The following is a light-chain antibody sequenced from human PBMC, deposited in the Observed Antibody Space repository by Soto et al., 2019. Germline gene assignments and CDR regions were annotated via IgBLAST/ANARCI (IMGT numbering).Light chain of an antibody. V-gene: IGKV3-15*01. CDR1: QSVSSSY. Sequence: EIVLTQSPAPLSSFPGDRVTLSCMASQSVSSSYLAWYQQKPGQSPRLLIYDVSTRATGVPARFSGTGSETDFTLTISGLQSDDSAVYFCQQYNNWPFSFGQGTRLEIK. J-gene: IGKJ5*01. CDR2: DVS. CDR3: QQYNNWPFS.